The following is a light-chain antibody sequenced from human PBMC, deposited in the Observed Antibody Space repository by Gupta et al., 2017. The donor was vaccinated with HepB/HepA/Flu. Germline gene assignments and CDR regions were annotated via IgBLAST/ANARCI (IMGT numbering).Light chain of an antibody. CDR1: SSNIGSTT. Sequence: QSVLTQPPSASGTPGQTVTMSCSGSSSNIGSTTVNWYQQVPGTAPKLLIYHNNQRPSGVPDRFSGSKSGTSASLASSGLQSEDEADYYCATWDDSLSRPVFGGGTTLTVL. J-gene: IGLJ2*01. CDR3: ATWDDSLSRPV. V-gene: IGLV1-44*01. CDR2: HNN.